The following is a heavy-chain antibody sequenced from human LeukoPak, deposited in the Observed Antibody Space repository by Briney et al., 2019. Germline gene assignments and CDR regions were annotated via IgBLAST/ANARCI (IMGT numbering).Heavy chain of an antibody. Sequence: GGSLRLSCAASGFTFNRHGMNWVRQAPGKGLEWVSGISPSGDILYYADSVKGQFTISRDNFKNTVSLQMNSLRAEVTAVYYCAKDGVQLWGYFDYWGQGTLVTVSS. CDR3: AKDGVQLWGYFDY. J-gene: IGHJ4*02. CDR1: GFTFNRHG. V-gene: IGHV3-23*01. D-gene: IGHD1-1*01. CDR2: ISPSGDIL.